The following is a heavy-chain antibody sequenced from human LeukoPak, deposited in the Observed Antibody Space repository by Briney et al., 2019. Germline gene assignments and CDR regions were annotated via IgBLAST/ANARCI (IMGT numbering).Heavy chain of an antibody. CDR1: GYSISGGYY. Sequence: SETLSLTCAVSGYSISGGYYWGWIRPLPGKGLEWIGNIYHSGNTYYNPSLKSRVTISVDMSNNQFSLKLISVTAADTAEYYCARISYYYDDSGHPGYFDYWGQGTLVTVSS. D-gene: IGHD3-22*01. CDR3: ARISYYYDDSGHPGYFDY. J-gene: IGHJ4*02. V-gene: IGHV4-38-2*01. CDR2: IYHSGNT.